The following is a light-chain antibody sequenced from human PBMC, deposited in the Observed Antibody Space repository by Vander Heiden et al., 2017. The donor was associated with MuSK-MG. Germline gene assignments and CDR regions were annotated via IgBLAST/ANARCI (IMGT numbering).Light chain of an antibody. CDR2: DSS. CDR1: QSVSNY. J-gene: IGKJ5*01. Sequence: EIVLTQSPATLSLSPGERATLSCRASQSVSNYLAWYQQQPGQAPRLLIYDSSNRATGIPARFSGSGSGTDFTLTITSLESEEFAVYYCQQRANWPITVGQGTRLEIK. V-gene: IGKV3-11*01. CDR3: QQRANWPIT.